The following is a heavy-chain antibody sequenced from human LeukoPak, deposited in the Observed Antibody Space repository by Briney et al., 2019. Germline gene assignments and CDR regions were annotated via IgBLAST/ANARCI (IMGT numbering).Heavy chain of an antibody. CDR3: AKGVSVYYYYYMDV. CDR1: GFTFSTYA. CDR2: ISGSGSST. V-gene: IGHV3-23*01. Sequence: GGSLRLSCTVSGFTFSTYAMTWARQAPGKGLEWVSAISGSGSSTYHADSVKGRFTISRDNSKSTLFLQMNSLRAEDTAVYYCAKGVSVYYYYYMDVWGKGTTVIISS. J-gene: IGHJ6*03. D-gene: IGHD3-10*01.